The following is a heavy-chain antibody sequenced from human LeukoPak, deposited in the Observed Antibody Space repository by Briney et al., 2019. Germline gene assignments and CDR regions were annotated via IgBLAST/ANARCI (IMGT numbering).Heavy chain of an antibody. V-gene: IGHV4-4*07. CDR3: ARVAVAGNRLYYFDY. Sequence: SETLSLTCTVSGGSISSYYWSWIRQPAGKGLEWIGRIYTSGSTNYNPSLKSRVTMSVDTSKNQFSLKLSSVTAADTAVYYCARVAVAGNRLYYFDYWGQGTLVTVSS. CDR1: GGSISSYY. CDR2: IYTSGST. D-gene: IGHD6-19*01. J-gene: IGHJ4*02.